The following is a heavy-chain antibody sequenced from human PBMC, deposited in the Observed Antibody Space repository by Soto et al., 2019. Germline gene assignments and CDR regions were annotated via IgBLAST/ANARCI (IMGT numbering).Heavy chain of an antibody. V-gene: IGHV3-73*01. CDR3: TRDLREVLRYFDWLPGRTAFDI. D-gene: IGHD3-9*01. CDR1: GFTFSGSA. CDR2: IRSKANSYAT. J-gene: IGHJ3*02. Sequence: PGVSLRLSCAASGFTFSGSAMHWVRQASGKGLEWVGRIRSKANSYATAYAASVKGRFTISRDDSKNTAYLQMNSLKTEDTAVYYCTRDLREVLRYFDWLPGRTAFDIWGQGTMVTVSS.